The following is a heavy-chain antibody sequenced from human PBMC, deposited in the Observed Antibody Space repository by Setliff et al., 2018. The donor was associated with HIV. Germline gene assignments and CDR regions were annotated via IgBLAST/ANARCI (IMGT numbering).Heavy chain of an antibody. CDR2: INNDTTTT. CDR1: GFTFSKYW. J-gene: IGHJ4*02. V-gene: IGHV3-74*01. Sequence: SLKISCAASGFTFSKYWMHWVRQAPGQGLVWVSGINNDTTTTTYADSVKGRFSISRDNAKNTVYLQMNGLRGEDTAVYYCVMFGSSSGWGQGTQVTVSS. D-gene: IGHD6-6*01. CDR3: VMFGSSSG.